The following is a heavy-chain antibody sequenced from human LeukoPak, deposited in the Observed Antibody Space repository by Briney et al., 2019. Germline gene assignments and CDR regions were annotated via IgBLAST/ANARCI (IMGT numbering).Heavy chain of an antibody. CDR1: GFTFSDHY. CDR2: TRNKANSYTT. CDR3: VRDGVRDGLYFDY. D-gene: IGHD5-24*01. V-gene: IGHV3-72*01. J-gene: IGHJ4*02. Sequence: GGSLRLSCAASGFTFSDHYMDWVRQAPGEGLEWVGRTRNKANSYTTEYAASVKGRFTISRDDSKNSLYLQMNSLKTEDTAVYYCVRDGVRDGLYFDYWGQGTLVTVSS.